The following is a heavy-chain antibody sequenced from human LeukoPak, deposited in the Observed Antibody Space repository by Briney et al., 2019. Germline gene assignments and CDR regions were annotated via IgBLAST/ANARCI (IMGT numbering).Heavy chain of an antibody. D-gene: IGHD4-11*01. CDR3: ARVPTVISAFDI. V-gene: IGHV4-59*01. Sequence: SETLSLTCTVSGGSISSYYWSWIRQPPGKGLEWIGYIYYSGSTNYNPSLKSRVTISVDTSKNQFSLKLSSVTAADTAVYYCARVPTVISAFDIWGQGTMVTVSS. CDR2: IYYSGST. CDR1: GGSISSYY. J-gene: IGHJ3*02.